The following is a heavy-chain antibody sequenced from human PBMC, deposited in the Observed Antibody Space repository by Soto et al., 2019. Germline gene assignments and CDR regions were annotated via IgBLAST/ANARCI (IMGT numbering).Heavy chain of an antibody. Sequence: QVQLVESGGGVVQPGRSLRLSCAASGFTFSSYAMHWVRQAPGKGLEWVAVISYDGSNKYYADSVKGRFTISRDNSKNTLELQMNSLRAEDTAVYYCARDRGDYGDYVFDYWGQGTLVTVSS. CDR1: GFTFSSYA. V-gene: IGHV3-30-3*01. CDR3: ARDRGDYGDYVFDY. D-gene: IGHD4-17*01. J-gene: IGHJ4*02. CDR2: ISYDGSNK.